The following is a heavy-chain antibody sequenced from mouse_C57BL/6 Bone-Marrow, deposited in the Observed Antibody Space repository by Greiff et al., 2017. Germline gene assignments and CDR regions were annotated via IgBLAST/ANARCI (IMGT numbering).Heavy chain of an antibody. CDR3: TTRWLLRGAY. CDR1: GFNIKDDY. D-gene: IGHD2-3*01. J-gene: IGHJ3*01. CDR2: IDPENGDT. V-gene: IGHV14-4*01. Sequence: VQLQQSGAELVRPGASVTLSCTASGFNIKDDYMHWVKQRPEQGLEWIGWIDPENGDTEYASKFQGKATITADTSSNTAYLQLSSLTSEDTAVYYCTTRWLLRGAYWGQGTLVTVSA.